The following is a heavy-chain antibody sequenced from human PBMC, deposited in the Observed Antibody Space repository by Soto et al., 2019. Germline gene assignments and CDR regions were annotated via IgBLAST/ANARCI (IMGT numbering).Heavy chain of an antibody. D-gene: IGHD6-19*01. CDR3: ARDREYSSGWCLDY. CDR2: ISAYNGNT. V-gene: IGHV1-18*01. CDR1: GYTFTSYG. Sequence: GASVEVSCKASGYTFTSYGISWVRQAPGQGLEWMGWISAYNGNTNYAQKLQGRVTMTTDTSTSTAYMELRSLRSDDTAVYYCARDREYSSGWCLDYWGQGTLITVSS. J-gene: IGHJ4*02.